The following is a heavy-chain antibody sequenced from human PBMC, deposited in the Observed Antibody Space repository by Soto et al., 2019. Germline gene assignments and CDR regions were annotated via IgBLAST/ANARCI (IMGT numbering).Heavy chain of an antibody. V-gene: IGHV3-15*07. CDR2: IKSKTDGGTT. J-gene: IGHJ5*02. D-gene: IGHD2-15*01. CDR1: GFTFSNAW. CDR3: TTDIGGYCSGGSCYGHKARGIGWFDP. Sequence: GGSLRLSCAASGFTFSNAWMNWVRQAPGKGLEWVGRIKSKTDGGTTDYAAPVKGRFTISRDDSKNTLYLQMNSLKTEDTAVYYCTTDIGGYCSGGSCYGHKARGIGWFDPWGQGTLVTVSS.